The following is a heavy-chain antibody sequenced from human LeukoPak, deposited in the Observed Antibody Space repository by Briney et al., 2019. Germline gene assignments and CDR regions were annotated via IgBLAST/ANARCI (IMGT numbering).Heavy chain of an antibody. CDR2: INPNSGGT. Sequence: ASVKVSCKASGYTFTGYYMHWVRQAPGQGLEWMGWINPNSGGTNYAQKFQGRDTMTRDTSISTAYMELSRLRSDDTAVYYCAREYVVTITQYFDYWGQGTLVTVSS. CDR3: AREYVVTITQYFDY. CDR1: GYTFTGYY. J-gene: IGHJ4*02. V-gene: IGHV1-2*02. D-gene: IGHD4-11*01.